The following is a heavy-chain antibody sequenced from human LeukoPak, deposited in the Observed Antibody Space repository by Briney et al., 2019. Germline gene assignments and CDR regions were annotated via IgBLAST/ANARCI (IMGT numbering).Heavy chain of an antibody. CDR1: RLTFNSNA. CDR2: ISVSGGSE. V-gene: IGHV3-23*01. Sequence: HTGGSLRLSCVVSRLTFNSNAMYWVRQAPGKGLEWVSGISVSGGSEYYADSVKGRFSVSRDNSKHTVYLQMNSLRAEDTAVYFCASHAHDYDSSGYFDSWGQGALVTVSS. CDR3: ASHAHDYDSSGYFDS. J-gene: IGHJ4*02. D-gene: IGHD3-22*01.